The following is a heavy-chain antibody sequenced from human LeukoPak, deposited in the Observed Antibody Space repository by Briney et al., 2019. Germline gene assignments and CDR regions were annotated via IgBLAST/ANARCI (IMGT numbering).Heavy chain of an antibody. CDR2: ISSSSSYI. D-gene: IGHD6-6*01. V-gene: IGHV3-21*01. CDR3: ARGKAAPYYFDY. J-gene: IGHJ4*02. CDR1: GFTFSSYS. Sequence: GGSLRLSCAASGFTFSSYSMNWVRQAPGKGLEWVSSISSSSSYIYYADSVKGRFTISRDNAKNSLYLQMNSLRAEDTAVYYCARGKAAPYYFDYWGQGTLVTVSS.